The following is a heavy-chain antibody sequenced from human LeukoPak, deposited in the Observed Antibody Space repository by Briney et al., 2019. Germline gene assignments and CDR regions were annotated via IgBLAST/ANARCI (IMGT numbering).Heavy chain of an antibody. CDR1: GYSISSGYY. Sequence: SETLSLTCTVSGYSISSGYYWGWIRQPPGKGLEWIGSLYHSGTTYYNTSLKSRVTISVDTSKNQFSLKLSSVTAADTAVYYCASASSWPHDAFDIWGQGTMVTVSS. V-gene: IGHV4-38-2*02. CDR2: LYHSGTT. J-gene: IGHJ3*02. D-gene: IGHD6-13*01. CDR3: ASASSWPHDAFDI.